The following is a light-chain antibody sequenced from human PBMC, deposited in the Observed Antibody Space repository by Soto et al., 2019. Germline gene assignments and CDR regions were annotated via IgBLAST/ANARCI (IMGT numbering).Light chain of an antibody. CDR2: GAS. J-gene: IGKJ1*01. Sequence: EIVLTQSPGTLSLSPGERATLSCRASQSVSSNLAWYQQKPGQAPRLIIYGASTRATGIPARFSGSGSGTEFTLTISSLQSEDFAVYYCQQYNNWPRTFGQGTKV. CDR3: QQYNNWPRT. V-gene: IGKV3-15*01. CDR1: QSVSSN.